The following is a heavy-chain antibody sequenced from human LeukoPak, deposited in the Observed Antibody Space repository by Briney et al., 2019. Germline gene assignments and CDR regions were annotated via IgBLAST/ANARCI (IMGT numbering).Heavy chain of an antibody. CDR3: ATRSSGWYEDFQH. J-gene: IGHJ1*01. CDR2: FDPEDGET. Sequence: ASVKVSCTVSGYTLTELSMHWVRQAPGKGLEWMGGFDPEDGETIYAQKFQGRVTMTEDTSTDTAYMELSSLRSEDTAVYYCATRSSGWYEDFQHWGQGTLVTVSS. D-gene: IGHD6-19*01. CDR1: GYTLTELS. V-gene: IGHV1-24*01.